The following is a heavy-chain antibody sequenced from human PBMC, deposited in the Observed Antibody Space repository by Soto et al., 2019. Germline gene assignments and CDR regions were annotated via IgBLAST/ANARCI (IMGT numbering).Heavy chain of an antibody. CDR1: GGSFTNHY. CDR2: ICYNGST. J-gene: IGHJ4*02. Sequence: PSETLSLTCTVSGGSFTNHYWSWIRQPPGKGLEWIGYICYNGSTNYNPSLKSRVTVSVDTSKNQFSLKLTSVTAADTAVYYCARALRGDYWGQGTLVTVSS. CDR3: ARALRGDY. V-gene: IGHV4-59*11.